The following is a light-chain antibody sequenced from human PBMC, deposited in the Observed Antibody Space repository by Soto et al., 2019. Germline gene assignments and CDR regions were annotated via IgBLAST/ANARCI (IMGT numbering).Light chain of an antibody. CDR2: DAS. V-gene: IGKV1-5*01. J-gene: IGKJ1*01. CDR1: QSITNR. CDR3: QHYGGMWT. Sequence: DVQMTQSPSTLSASVGDRVTITCRASQSITNRLACYQQKPGKAPKVLIYDASNLEYGVPSRFSGSGFGTEFILTISSLQPDDFATYWCQHYGGMWTFGQGTKVDNK.